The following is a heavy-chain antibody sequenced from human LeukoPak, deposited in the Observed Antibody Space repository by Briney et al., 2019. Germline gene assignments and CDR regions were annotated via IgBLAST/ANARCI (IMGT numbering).Heavy chain of an antibody. Sequence: SETLSLTCTVSGGSISSSSYYWGWIPQPPGKGLEWIGSIYYSGSTYYNPSLKSRVTISVDTSKNQFSLKLSSVTAADTAVYYCARDRNIVVVPAAIDTLGSLFDPWGQGTLVTVSS. D-gene: IGHD2-2*02. CDR1: GGSISSSSYY. J-gene: IGHJ5*02. CDR2: IYYSGST. V-gene: IGHV4-39*07. CDR3: ARDRNIVVVPAAIDTLGSLFDP.